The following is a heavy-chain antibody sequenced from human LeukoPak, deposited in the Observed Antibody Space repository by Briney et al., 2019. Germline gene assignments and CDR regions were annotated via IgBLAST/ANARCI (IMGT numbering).Heavy chain of an antibody. CDR3: ARDYGYAFDI. Sequence: GGSLRLSCAASGFTFSSYSMDWVRQAPGKGLEWLSYIGTSYSSMSHADSVKGRFTISRDNAKNSLYLQMNSLRAEDTAVYYCARDYGYAFDIWGQGTMVTVSS. D-gene: IGHD3-10*01. CDR2: IGTSYSSM. CDR1: GFTFSSYS. J-gene: IGHJ3*02. V-gene: IGHV3-48*01.